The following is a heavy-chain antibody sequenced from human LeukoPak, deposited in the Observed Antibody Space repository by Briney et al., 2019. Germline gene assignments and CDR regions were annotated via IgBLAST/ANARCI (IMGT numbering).Heavy chain of an antibody. V-gene: IGHV4-59*08. Sequence: PSETLSLTCTVSGGSISSYYWSWIRQPPGKGLEWIGYIYYSGSTNYNPSLKSRVTISVDTSKNQFSLKLSSVTAADTAVYYGARHGGKNYNSGPLWYFDLWGRGTLVTVSS. CDR3: ARHGGKNYNSGPLWYFDL. J-gene: IGHJ2*01. D-gene: IGHD2/OR15-2a*01. CDR2: IYYSGST. CDR1: GGSISSYY.